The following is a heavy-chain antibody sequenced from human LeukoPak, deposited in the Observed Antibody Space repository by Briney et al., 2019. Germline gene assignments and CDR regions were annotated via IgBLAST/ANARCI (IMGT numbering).Heavy chain of an antibody. V-gene: IGHV1-18*01. D-gene: IGHD2-2*01. CDR1: GYTFTSYG. Sequence: GASVKVSCKASGYTFTSYGISWVRQAPGQGLEWMGWISAYNGNTNYAQKLQGRVTMTTDTSTSTAYMELRSLRSDDTAVYYCARDAWDIVVVPAEVVGYYYYYMDVWGKGTTVTVSS. J-gene: IGHJ6*03. CDR3: ARDAWDIVVVPAEVVGYYYYYMDV. CDR2: ISAYNGNT.